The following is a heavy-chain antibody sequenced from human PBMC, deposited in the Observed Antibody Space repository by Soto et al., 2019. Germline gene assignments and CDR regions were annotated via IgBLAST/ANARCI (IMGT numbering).Heavy chain of an antibody. CDR2: IIPIFGTA. V-gene: IGHV1-69*13. CDR1: GGTFSSYA. D-gene: IGHD6-19*01. CDR3: ARDLGSGWSYYYYGMDV. J-gene: IGHJ6*02. Sequence: GASVKVSCKASGGTFSSYAISWVRQAPGQGLEWMGGIIPIFGTANYAQKFQGRVTITADESTSTAYMELSSLRSEDTAVYYCARDLGSGWSYYYYGMDVWGQGTTVTVSS.